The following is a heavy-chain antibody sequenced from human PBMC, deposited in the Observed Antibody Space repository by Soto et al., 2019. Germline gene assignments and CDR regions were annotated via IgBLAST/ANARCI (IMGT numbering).Heavy chain of an antibody. CDR1: GFTFSSYA. J-gene: IGHJ4*02. V-gene: IGHV3-23*01. Sequence: GGSLRLSCAASGFTFSSYAMSWVRQAAGKGLEWVSTISPSDGNTHYANSVKGRFSISRDNSKNTLYLQMNSLRAEDTAIYYCAKDLGTYDYIWGSYAYWGQGTLVTVSS. CDR3: AKDLGTYDYIWGSYAY. D-gene: IGHD3-16*01. CDR2: ISPSDGNT.